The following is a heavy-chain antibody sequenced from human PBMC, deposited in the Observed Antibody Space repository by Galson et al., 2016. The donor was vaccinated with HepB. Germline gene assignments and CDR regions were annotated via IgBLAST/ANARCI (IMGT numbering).Heavy chain of an antibody. V-gene: IGHV3-33*01. D-gene: IGHD3-16*02. J-gene: IGHJ4*02. CDR3: ARDSEAYYDYIWGSYRPALDL. CDR2: IWYDGIHK. CDR1: EFTFSTYG. Sequence: SLRLSCAASEFTFSTYGMHWVRQAPGKGLEWVAVIWYDGIHKDYVDAVKGRFTISRDNSKNTLYLQMNSLRVEDTAVYYCARDSEAYYDYIWGSYRPALDLWGQGTLVTVSS.